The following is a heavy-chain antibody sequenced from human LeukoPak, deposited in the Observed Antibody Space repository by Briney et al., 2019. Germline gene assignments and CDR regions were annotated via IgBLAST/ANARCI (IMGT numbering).Heavy chain of an antibody. Sequence: PGGSLRLSCAASGFTFSSYSMNWVRQAPGKGLEWVSSISSSSYIYYADSVKGRFTISRDNAKNTLYLQMNSLRAEDTAVYYCAREYSSSWHDYWGQGTLVTVSS. CDR3: AREYSSSWHDY. D-gene: IGHD6-13*01. CDR2: ISSSSYI. V-gene: IGHV3-21*01. J-gene: IGHJ4*02. CDR1: GFTFSSYS.